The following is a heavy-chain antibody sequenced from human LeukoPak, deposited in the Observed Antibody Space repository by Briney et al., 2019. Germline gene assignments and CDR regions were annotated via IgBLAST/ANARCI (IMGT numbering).Heavy chain of an antibody. Sequence: GGSLRLSCAASGFIFNTYWIYWVRQAPGKGLEWVSRINGDGTSTMYADSVRGRFTVSRDNAKNSLSLQMNSLRAEDTAVYYCAELGITMIGGVWGKGTTVTISS. CDR1: GFIFNTYW. D-gene: IGHD3-10*02. CDR2: INGDGTST. V-gene: IGHV3-74*03. CDR3: AELGITMIGGV. J-gene: IGHJ6*04.